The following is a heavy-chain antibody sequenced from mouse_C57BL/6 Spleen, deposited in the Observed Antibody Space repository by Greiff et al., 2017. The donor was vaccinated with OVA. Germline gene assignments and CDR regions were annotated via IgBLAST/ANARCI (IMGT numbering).Heavy chain of an antibody. CDR1: GYTFTSYW. CDR2: IDPSDSYT. Sequence: VQLQQSGAELVKPGASVKLSCKASGYTFTSYWMQWVKQRPGQGLEWIGEIDPSDSYTNYNQKFKGKATLTVDTSSSTAYMQLSSLTSEDSAVYYCARGDYYSVYFDYWGQGTTLTVSS. J-gene: IGHJ2*01. V-gene: IGHV1-50*01. CDR3: ARGDYYSVYFDY. D-gene: IGHD1-1*01.